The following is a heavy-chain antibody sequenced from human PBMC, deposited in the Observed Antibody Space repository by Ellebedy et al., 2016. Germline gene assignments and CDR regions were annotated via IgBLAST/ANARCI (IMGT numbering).Heavy chain of an antibody. Sequence: GGSLRLXCRGSGYTFSSYWIGWVRQMPGQGLEWMGIIYPGDSDTRYSPSFQGQVTISADKSTSTAYLQWRSLKASDTAMYYCARRQLDPRSPWFGALDIWGQGTMVTVSS. CDR3: ARRQLDPRSPWFGALDI. CDR2: IYPGDSDT. J-gene: IGHJ3*02. V-gene: IGHV5-51*01. D-gene: IGHD3-10*01. CDR1: GYTFSSYW.